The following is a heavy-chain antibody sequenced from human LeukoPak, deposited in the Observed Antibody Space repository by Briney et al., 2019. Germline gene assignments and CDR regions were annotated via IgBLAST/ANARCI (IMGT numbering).Heavy chain of an antibody. CDR1: VFTFSSYG. CDR3: AKFISARDYGHFSGRLFDY. Sequence: GGSLRLSCAASVFTFSSYGMSWVRQAPGKGREWVSGIWGGGDSTYYADSVKGRVTLSRDNSKNTLYLQMNSLTAEDTAVYYCAKFISARDYGHFSGRLFDYWGQGTLVTVSS. J-gene: IGHJ4*02. CDR2: IWGGGDST. V-gene: IGHV3-23*01. D-gene: IGHD4/OR15-4a*01.